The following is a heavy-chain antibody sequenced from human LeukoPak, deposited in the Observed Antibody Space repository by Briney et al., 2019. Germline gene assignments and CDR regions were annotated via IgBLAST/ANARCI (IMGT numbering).Heavy chain of an antibody. J-gene: IGHJ6*03. D-gene: IGHD1-7*01. V-gene: IGHV4-34*01. CDR1: GGSFSGYY. Sequence: SETLSLTCAVYGGSFSGYYWSWIRQPPGKGLEWIGEINHSGSTNYNPSLKSRVTISVDTSKNQFSLKLSSATAADTAVYYCARGNSGTTAYGYYYYYYMDVWGKGTTVTVSS. CDR3: ARGNSGTTAYGYYYYYYMDV. CDR2: INHSGST.